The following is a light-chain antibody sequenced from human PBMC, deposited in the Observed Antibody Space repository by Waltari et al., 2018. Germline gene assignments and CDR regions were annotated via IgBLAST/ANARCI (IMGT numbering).Light chain of an antibody. J-gene: IGKJ2*01. CDR3: QQYYTTPYT. V-gene: IGKV4-1*01. CDR2: WAS. CDR1: QNVLFSSNNKNY. Sequence: DIVMTQSPDSLAVSLGERATIHCSSSQNVLFSSNNKNYLAWYQQKPGQPPKLLIYWASTRESGVPDRFSGSGSGTDFTLTISSLQAEDVAIYYCQQYYTTPYTFGQGTKLEIK.